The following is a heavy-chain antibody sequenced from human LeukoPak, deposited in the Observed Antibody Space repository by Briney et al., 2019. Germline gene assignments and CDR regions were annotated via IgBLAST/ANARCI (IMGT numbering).Heavy chain of an antibody. CDR3: TGGIDKVLSGEYYYYMEV. Sequence: PGGSLRLSCTASGFTTHYWLNWVRQSPGKGLEWVANIDRDGRVQHYVDSVEGRFTISRDSAKNSLALQMHSLRAEDTAVYYCTGGIDKVLSGEYYYYMEVWGTGTTVTVSS. D-gene: IGHD2/OR15-2a*01. CDR1: GFTTHYW. J-gene: IGHJ6*03. CDR2: IDRDGRVQ. V-gene: IGHV3-7*01.